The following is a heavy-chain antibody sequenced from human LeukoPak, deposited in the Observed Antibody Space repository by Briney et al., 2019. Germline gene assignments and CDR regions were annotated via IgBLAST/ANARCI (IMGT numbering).Heavy chain of an antibody. V-gene: IGHV3-30*09. CDR1: GFTFSTYA. D-gene: IGHD3-10*01. J-gene: IGHJ3*02. CDR3: ARGIQPPKYYGSGSDTFDI. Sequence: GGSLRLSCVASGFTFSTYAIHWVRQAPGKGLEWVAVVSKDGNTKYYADSVKGRFAISRDNSKNTVYLQMNSLRTEDTSVYYCARGIQPPKYYGSGSDTFDIWGQGTMVAVSS. CDR2: VSKDGNTK.